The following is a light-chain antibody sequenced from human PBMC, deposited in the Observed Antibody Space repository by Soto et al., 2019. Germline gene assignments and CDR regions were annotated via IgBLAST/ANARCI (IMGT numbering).Light chain of an antibody. CDR2: GVS. CDR1: ITDIGAYNY. V-gene: IGLV2-14*01. J-gene: IGLJ1*01. Sequence: QSALTQPASVSGSPGQSITISCTGTITDIGAYNYVSWYQQHPGKAPKLLIYGVSSRPSGVSNRFSGSKSGNAAYLTISGLQADDEAEYYCSSYTSSITPYVFGTGTKDTVL. CDR3: SSYTSSITPYV.